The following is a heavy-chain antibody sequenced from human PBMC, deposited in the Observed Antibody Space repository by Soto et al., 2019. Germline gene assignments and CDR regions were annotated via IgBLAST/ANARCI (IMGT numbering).Heavy chain of an antibody. CDR2: INHSGST. V-gene: IGHV4-34*01. D-gene: IGHD2-8*01. Sequence: PSETPALARAVCGGCXRGYYWALIRQPPGTGLEWIGEINHSGSTNYNPSLKSRVTISVDTSKNQFSLKLTSVTAADTAVYYCARDKINGLFDYWGEGTLVTVSS. CDR1: GGCXRGYY. CDR3: ARDKINGLFDY. J-gene: IGHJ4*02.